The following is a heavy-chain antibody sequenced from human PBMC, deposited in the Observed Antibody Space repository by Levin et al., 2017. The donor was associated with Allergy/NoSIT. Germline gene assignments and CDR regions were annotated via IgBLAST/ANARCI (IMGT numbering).Heavy chain of an antibody. V-gene: IGHV4-34*01. Sequence: SSETLSLTCAVYGGSFSGYYWSWIRQPPGKGLEWIGEINHSGSTNYNPSLKSRVTISVDTSKNQFSLKLSSVTAADTAVYYCARRMLGAAPRRRYCSSTSCYIDSSTPWFDPWGQGTLVTVSS. J-gene: IGHJ5*02. CDR3: ARRMLGAAPRRRYCSSTSCYIDSSTPWFDP. D-gene: IGHD2-2*02. CDR1: GGSFSGYY. CDR2: INHSGST.